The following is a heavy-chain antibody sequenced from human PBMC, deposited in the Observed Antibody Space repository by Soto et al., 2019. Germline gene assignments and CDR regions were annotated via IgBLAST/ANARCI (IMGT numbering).Heavy chain of an antibody. CDR2: IYHSGST. CDR3: ARDILGYPLNWFDP. CDR1: GGYISSSNW. Sequence: QVQLQESGPGLVKPSGTLSLTCAVSGGYISSSNWWSWVRQPPGKGLEWIGEIYHSGSTNYNPSLKSRVTISVDKSKNQFSLNLSSVTAADTAVYYCARDILGYPLNWFDPWGQGTLVTVSS. J-gene: IGHJ5*02. V-gene: IGHV4-4*02. D-gene: IGHD6-13*01.